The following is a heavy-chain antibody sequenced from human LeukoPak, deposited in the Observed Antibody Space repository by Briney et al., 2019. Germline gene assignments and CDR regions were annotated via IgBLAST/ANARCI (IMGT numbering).Heavy chain of an antibody. CDR1: GFTFSSYS. J-gene: IGHJ4*02. CDR2: ISSSSYI. Sequence: GGSLRLSCAASGFTFSSYSMNWVRQAPGKGLEWVSSISSSSYIYYADSVKGRFTISRDNAKNSLYLQMNSLRAEDTAVYYCARGASYYYGSGSQEIDYWGQGTLVTVSS. CDR3: ARGASYYYGSGSQEIDY. V-gene: IGHV3-21*01. D-gene: IGHD3-10*01.